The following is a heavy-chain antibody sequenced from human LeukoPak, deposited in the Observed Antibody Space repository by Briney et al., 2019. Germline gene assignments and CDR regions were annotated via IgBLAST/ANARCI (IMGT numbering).Heavy chain of an antibody. V-gene: IGHV4-4*07. CDR1: GGSISSYY. Sequence: SETLSLTCTVSGGSISSYYWSWIRQPAGKGLEWIGRIYTSGSTNYNPSLKSRVTISVDTSKNQFSLKLSSVTAADTAVYYCARTDYSSSWYGMIDYWGQGTLVTVSS. CDR2: IYTSGST. D-gene: IGHD6-13*01. J-gene: IGHJ4*02. CDR3: ARTDYSSSWYGMIDY.